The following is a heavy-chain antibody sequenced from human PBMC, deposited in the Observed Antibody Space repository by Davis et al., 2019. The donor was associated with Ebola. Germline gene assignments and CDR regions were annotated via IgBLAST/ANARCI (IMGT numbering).Heavy chain of an antibody. CDR3: VKDRRWFDFSFVLAY. Sequence: GESLKISCSASGFTFSDYAMYWVRQAPGKGLEYVSAVSSNGGTTYYADSVKGRFTISRDNSKNTLFLQMSRLRTEDTTVYYCVKDRRWFDFSFVLAYWGQGVLVTVSS. J-gene: IGHJ4*02. CDR1: GFTFSDYA. D-gene: IGHD3-10*01. CDR2: VSSNGGTT. V-gene: IGHV3-64D*06.